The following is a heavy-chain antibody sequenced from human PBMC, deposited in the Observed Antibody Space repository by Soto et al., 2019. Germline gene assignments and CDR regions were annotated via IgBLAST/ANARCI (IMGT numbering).Heavy chain of an antibody. CDR1: GYPVTAYY. CDR3: ARGGGVGVAGSAAFDM. D-gene: IGHD3-3*01. CDR2: INPATGAA. Sequence: QLHLVQSGAVVKKPGASVTVSCSASGYPVTAYYMHWVRQAPGRGLEWMGGINPATGAAKYTQTSRGRVPMTRAPATRRLFMAPSGLTSKDPAVFYCARGGGVGVAGSAAFDMWGQGTLVTVSS. V-gene: IGHV1-2*02. J-gene: IGHJ3*02.